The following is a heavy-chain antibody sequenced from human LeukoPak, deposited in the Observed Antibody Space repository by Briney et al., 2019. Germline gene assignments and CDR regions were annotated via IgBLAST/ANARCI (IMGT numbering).Heavy chain of an antibody. CDR2: IYPDDSDA. V-gene: IGHV5-51*01. CDR3: ARQPKGTYSDY. J-gene: IGHJ4*02. CDR1: GYSFTHFW. Sequence: GESLKISRQGSGYSFTHFWIGWVRPMPGKGLEWMGIIYPDDSDARYSPSFQGQVTISAGKSISTAYLQWSSLKASDTAMYYCARQPKGTYSDYWGQGTLVTVSS.